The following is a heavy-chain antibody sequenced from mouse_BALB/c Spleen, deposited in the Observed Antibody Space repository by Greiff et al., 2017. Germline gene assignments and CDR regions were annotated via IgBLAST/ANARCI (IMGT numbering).Heavy chain of an antibody. J-gene: IGHJ4*01. Sequence: VQLQQSGAELVKPGASVKLSCTASGFNIKDTYMHWVKQRPEHGLEWIGRIDPANGNTKYDPKFQGKATITADTSSNTAYLQLSSLTSEDTAVYYCARSYYRYDGAMDYWGQGTSVTVSS. CDR2: IDPANGNT. CDR3: ARSYYRYDGAMDY. D-gene: IGHD2-14*01. CDR1: GFNIKDTY. V-gene: IGHV14-3*02.